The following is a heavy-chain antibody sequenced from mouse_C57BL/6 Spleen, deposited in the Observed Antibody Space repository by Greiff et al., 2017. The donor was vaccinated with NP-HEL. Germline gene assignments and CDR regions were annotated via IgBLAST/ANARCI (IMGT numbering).Heavy chain of an antibody. CDR3: ARVGDYDGFAY. D-gene: IGHD2-4*01. J-gene: IGHJ3*01. Sequence: EVQLVESGGGLVKPGGSLKLSCAASGFTFSSYAMSWVRQTPEKRLEWVATISDGGSYTYYPDNVKGRFTISRDNAKNDLYLQMSHLKSEDTAMYYCARVGDYDGFAYWGQGTLVTVSA. CDR1: GFTFSSYA. CDR2: ISDGGSYT. V-gene: IGHV5-4*01.